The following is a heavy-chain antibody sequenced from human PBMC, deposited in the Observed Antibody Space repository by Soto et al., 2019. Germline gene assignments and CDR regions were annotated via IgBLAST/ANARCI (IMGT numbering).Heavy chain of an antibody. CDR2: IWYHGAYE. V-gene: IGHV3-33*01. D-gene: IGHD5-18*01. CDR3: ARTRRGETAIITYGLDL. Sequence: PGGCMRLSCAACGFSFNTYGMDWVRQAPSRGLEWVALIWYHGAYEYYADSVKGRFTISRDNSRNTLYLQMNSLKAEDTAVYYCARTRRGETAIITYGLDLWGQGTQVTVSS. J-gene: IGHJ5*02. CDR1: GFSFNTYG.